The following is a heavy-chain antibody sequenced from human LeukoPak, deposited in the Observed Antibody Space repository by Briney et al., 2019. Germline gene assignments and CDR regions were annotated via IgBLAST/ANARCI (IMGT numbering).Heavy chain of an antibody. CDR1: GYSFSRYW. CDR2: IYPGDSDT. V-gene: IGHV5-51*01. Sequence: GESLKIACKVSGYSFSRYWIAWVRQMPGKGLEWMGIIYPGDSDTRYSPSFQGQVTISADKSISTAYLQWSSLKASDTAMYYCARGKFVDFDYWGQGTLVTVSS. J-gene: IGHJ4*02. D-gene: IGHD2-21*01. CDR3: ARGKFVDFDY.